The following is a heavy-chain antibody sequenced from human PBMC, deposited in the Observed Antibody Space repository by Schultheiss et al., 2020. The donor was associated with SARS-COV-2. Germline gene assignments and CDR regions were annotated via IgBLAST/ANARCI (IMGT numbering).Heavy chain of an antibody. CDR2: IYYSGST. CDR3: ARGWGSGWYEDYFDY. Sequence: SQTLSLACAVSGYSISSGYYWGWIRQPPGKGLEWIGYIYYSGSTFYNPSLQSPGTISIDTSKNQFSLKLSSVTAADTAVYYCARGWGSGWYEDYFDYWGQGTLVTVAS. J-gene: IGHJ4*02. D-gene: IGHD6-19*01. V-gene: IGHV4-31*11. CDR1: GYSISSGYY.